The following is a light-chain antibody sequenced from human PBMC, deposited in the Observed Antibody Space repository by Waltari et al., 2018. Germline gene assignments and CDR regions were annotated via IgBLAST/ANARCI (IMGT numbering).Light chain of an antibody. CDR3: QSYDSTLSGSMI. Sequence: QSVLTQPPSVSGAPGQRVTISCPGSSSTIGAGYDVHWYQQLPGTAPKLLIYGHRNRPSGVPDRFSGSQAGTSASLAITGLQAEDEADYYCQSYDSTLSGSMIFGGGTKLTVL. V-gene: IGLV1-40*01. CDR2: GHR. CDR1: SSTIGAGYD. J-gene: IGLJ2*01.